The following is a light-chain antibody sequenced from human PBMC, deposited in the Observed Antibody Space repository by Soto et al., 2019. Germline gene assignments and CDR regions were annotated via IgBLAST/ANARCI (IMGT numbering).Light chain of an antibody. Sequence: QLVLTQPPSVSGAPGQRVTISCTGSSSNIGAGYDVHWYQQLPGTAPKLLIYGNNNQPSGVPDRFSGSKSGTSASLAIAGLQAEDEADYYCQSFDSSLSGSVFGGGTKLTVL. CDR1: SSNIGAGYD. CDR2: GNN. V-gene: IGLV1-40*01. CDR3: QSFDSSLSGSV. J-gene: IGLJ3*02.